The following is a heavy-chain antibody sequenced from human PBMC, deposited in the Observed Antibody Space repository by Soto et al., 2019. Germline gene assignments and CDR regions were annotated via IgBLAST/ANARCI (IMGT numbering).Heavy chain of an antibody. CDR3: AKAIAVAGTVN. D-gene: IGHD6-19*01. Sequence: GGALRLSCAASGFTVSRNYMSWVRQAPGKGLEWVSVIYSGGSTYYADSVKGRFTISRDNSKNTLYLQMNSLRAEDTAVYYCAKAIAVAGTVNWGQGTLVTVSS. CDR1: GFTVSRNY. V-gene: IGHV3-66*01. J-gene: IGHJ4*02. CDR2: IYSGGST.